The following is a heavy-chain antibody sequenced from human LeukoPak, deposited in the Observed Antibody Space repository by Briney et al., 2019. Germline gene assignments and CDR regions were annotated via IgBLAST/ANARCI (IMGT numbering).Heavy chain of an antibody. V-gene: IGHV4-34*01. Sequence: SETLSVTCAVYGGSFSGFHWSWIRQSPGKGLQWIGEISRDESANYNPSVKSRVTISVDTSNNQFSLKLRSVTAADTAVYYCTRVDLLGYCTNGVCPGGGLPFDYWGQGTLVTVSS. D-gene: IGHD2-8*01. CDR3: TRVDLLGYCTNGVCPGGGLPFDY. CDR2: ISRDESA. J-gene: IGHJ4*02. CDR1: GGSFSGFH.